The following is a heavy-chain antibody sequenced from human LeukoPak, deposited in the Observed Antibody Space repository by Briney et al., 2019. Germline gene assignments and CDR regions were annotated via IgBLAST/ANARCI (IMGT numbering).Heavy chain of an antibody. CDR2: IYTSGST. D-gene: IGHD3-10*01. CDR3: AGGPLWFGTYYFDY. J-gene: IGHJ4*02. Sequence: SETLSLTCTVSGGSISSYYWSWIRQPAGKGLEWIGRIYTSGSTNYNPSLKSRVTMSVDTSKNQFSLKLSSVTAADTAVYYCAGGPLWFGTYYFDYWGQGTLVTVSS. V-gene: IGHV4-4*07. CDR1: GGSISSYY.